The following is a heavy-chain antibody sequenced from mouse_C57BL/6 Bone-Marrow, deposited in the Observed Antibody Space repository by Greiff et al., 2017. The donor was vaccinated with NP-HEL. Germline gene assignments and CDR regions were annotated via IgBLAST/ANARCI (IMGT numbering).Heavy chain of an antibody. D-gene: IGHD1-1*01. CDR2: IDPSDSYT. CDR1: GYTFTSYW. V-gene: IGHV1-50*01. Sequence: QVQLQQSGAELVKPGASVKLSCKASGYTFTSYWMQWVKQRPGQGLEWIGEIDPSDSYTNYNQKFKGKATLTVDTSSSTAYMQLSSLTSEDSAVYYCARNYGSSYCDFDVWGTGTTVTVSS. CDR3: ARNYGSSYCDFDV. J-gene: IGHJ1*03.